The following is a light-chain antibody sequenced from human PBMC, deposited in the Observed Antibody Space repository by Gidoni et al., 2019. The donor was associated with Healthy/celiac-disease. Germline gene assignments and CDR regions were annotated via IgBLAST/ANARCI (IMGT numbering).Light chain of an antibody. CDR3: QQSYSLWT. Sequence: DIQMTQSPSSLSASVRDSVTITCRASQRISTYLNWYQQKPGKAPKLLIYAASSLQSGVPSRFSGSGSGTDFTLTISSLQPEDFATYYCQQSYSLWTFGQGTKVEIK. V-gene: IGKV1-39*01. CDR2: AAS. J-gene: IGKJ1*01. CDR1: QRISTY.